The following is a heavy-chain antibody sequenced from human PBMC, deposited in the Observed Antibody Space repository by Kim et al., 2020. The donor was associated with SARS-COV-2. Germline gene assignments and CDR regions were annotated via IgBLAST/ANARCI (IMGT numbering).Heavy chain of an antibody. CDR3: ARHSSDYYVAY. CDR2: IYHSGST. CDR1: GGSISSNNW. J-gene: IGHJ4*02. D-gene: IGHD3-22*01. Sequence: SETLSLTCAVSGGSISSNNWWSWVRQPPGKGLEWIGEIYHSGSTNSNPSLKSRVTMSVDKSKNQFSLQLSSVTAADTAVYYCARHSSDYYVAYWGQGTLVTVSS. V-gene: IGHV4-4*02.